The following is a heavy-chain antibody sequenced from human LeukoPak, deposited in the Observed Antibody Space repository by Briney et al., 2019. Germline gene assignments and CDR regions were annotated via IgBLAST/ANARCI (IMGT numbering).Heavy chain of an antibody. CDR3: VRDWGYDSSGYWQKYFDT. CDR1: GFTFSNAW. V-gene: IGHV3-74*01. Sequence: GGSLRLSCAASGFTFSNAWMSWVRQAPGKGLEWVGRINHDGSSTNYADAVKGRFTTSRDNAKNTVYLQMSSLRAEDTAVYYCVRDWGYDSSGYWQKYFDTWGQGTLVTVSS. CDR2: INHDGSST. D-gene: IGHD3-22*01. J-gene: IGHJ4*02.